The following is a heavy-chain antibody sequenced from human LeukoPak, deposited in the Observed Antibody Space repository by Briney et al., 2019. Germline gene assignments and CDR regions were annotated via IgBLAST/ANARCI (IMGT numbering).Heavy chain of an antibody. CDR2: IWYDGSNK. V-gene: IGHV3-33*01. J-gene: IGHJ4*02. CDR1: GFTFSCDV. D-gene: IGHD6-13*01. Sequence: GGSLRLSCAASGFTFSCDVMQWGRQARGRGVEWVAVIWYDGSNKYKADSVKGRFTISRDNSKNTLYLQMNSLRAEDTAVYYCARDWGAAAGTFDYWGQGTLVTVSS. CDR3: ARDWGAAAGTFDY.